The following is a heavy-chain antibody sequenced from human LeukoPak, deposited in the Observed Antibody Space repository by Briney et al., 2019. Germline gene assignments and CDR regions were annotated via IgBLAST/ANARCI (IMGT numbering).Heavy chain of an antibody. Sequence: AASVKVSCKASGYTFTAYSLHWVRQAPGQGLEWMGWINPNSGGTNYAQKFQGRVTMTRDTSISTAYMELSRLRSDDTAVYYCARTIEGQAYMDVWGKGTTVTISS. CDR3: ARTIEGQAYMDV. CDR1: GYTFTAYS. CDR2: INPNSGGT. V-gene: IGHV1-2*02. J-gene: IGHJ6*03.